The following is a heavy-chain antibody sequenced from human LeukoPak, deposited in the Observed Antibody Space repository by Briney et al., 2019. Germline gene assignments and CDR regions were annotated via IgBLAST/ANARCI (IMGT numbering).Heavy chain of an antibody. CDR1: GFTFSSYS. CDR2: ISSSSSTI. D-gene: IGHD6-13*01. CDR3: ARESAAGRTPFDY. Sequence: GGSLRLSXVASGFTFSSYSMNWVRQAPGKGLEWVSYISSSSSTIYYADSVKGRFTISRDNAKNSLYLQMNSLRAEDTAVYYCARESAAGRTPFDYWGQGTLVTVSS. J-gene: IGHJ4*02. V-gene: IGHV3-48*01.